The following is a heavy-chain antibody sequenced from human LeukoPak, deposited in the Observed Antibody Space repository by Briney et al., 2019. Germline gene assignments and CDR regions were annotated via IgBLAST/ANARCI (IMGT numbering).Heavy chain of an antibody. CDR2: IKQDGSEK. CDR1: GFTVSSNY. D-gene: IGHD5-18*01. V-gene: IGHV3-7*04. CDR3: ARDRAMDDY. Sequence: GGSLRLSCAASGFTVSSNYMNWVRQAPGKGLEWVANIKQDGSEKYYVDSVKGRFTTSRDDAKNSLYLQMNSLRAEDTAVYYCARDRAMDDYWGQGTLVTVSS. J-gene: IGHJ4*02.